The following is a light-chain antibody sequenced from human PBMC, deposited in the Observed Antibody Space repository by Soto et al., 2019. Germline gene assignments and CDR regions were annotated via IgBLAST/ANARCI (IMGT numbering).Light chain of an antibody. CDR2: EVN. CDR3: SSYAGSNWYV. CDR1: NSDVGGYNY. J-gene: IGLJ1*01. Sequence: QSVLTQPPSASGSTGQSVTISCTGTNSDVGGYNYVSWYQQYPGKAPKLIIYEVNERPSGVPDRCSGSKSGNTASLTVYGLQTADEADYYCSSYAGSNWYVFGTGTKLTVL. V-gene: IGLV2-8*01.